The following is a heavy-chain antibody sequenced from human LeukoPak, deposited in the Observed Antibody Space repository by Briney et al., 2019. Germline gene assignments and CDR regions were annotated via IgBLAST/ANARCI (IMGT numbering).Heavy chain of an antibody. CDR1: GFTFSSYA. CDR3: AKLKVGANDAFDI. J-gene: IGHJ3*02. V-gene: IGHV3-23*01. D-gene: IGHD1-26*01. CDR2: ISGSGGTT. Sequence: GGSLRLSCAASGFTFSSYAMSWVRQAPGKGLEWVSAISGSGGTTYYADSVKGRFTISRDNSKNTLYLQMNSLRAEDTAVYYCAKLKVGANDAFDIWGQGTMVTVSS.